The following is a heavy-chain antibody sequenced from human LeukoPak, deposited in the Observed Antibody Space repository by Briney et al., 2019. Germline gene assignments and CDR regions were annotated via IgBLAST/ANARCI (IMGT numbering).Heavy chain of an antibody. Sequence: GRSLRLSCAASGFTFSNYWMSWVRQAPGKGLEWVANIKQEGSEKYYVDSVKGRFAISRDNAKNSLYLQMNSLRAEDTAVYYCARGAAGSAYWGQGTLVTVSS. V-gene: IGHV3-7*04. CDR3: ARGAAGSAY. CDR2: IKQEGSEK. J-gene: IGHJ4*02. D-gene: IGHD6-13*01. CDR1: GFTFSNYW.